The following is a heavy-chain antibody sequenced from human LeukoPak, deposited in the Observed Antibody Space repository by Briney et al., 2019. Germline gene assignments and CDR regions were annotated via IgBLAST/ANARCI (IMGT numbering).Heavy chain of an antibody. CDR2: FDPEDGET. D-gene: IGHD3-10*01. CDR1: GYTLTELS. J-gene: IGHJ4*02. V-gene: IGHV1-24*01. Sequence: WASVKVSCKVSGYTLTELSMHWVRQAPGKGLEWMGGFDPEDGETIYAQKFQGRVTMTEDTSTDTAYMELSSLRSEDTVVYYCATDRSRYYYGSGSYPTLFDYWGQGTLVTVSS. CDR3: ATDRSRYYYGSGSYPTLFDY.